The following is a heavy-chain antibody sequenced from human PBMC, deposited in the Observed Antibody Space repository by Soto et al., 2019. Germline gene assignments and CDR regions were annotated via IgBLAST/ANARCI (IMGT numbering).Heavy chain of an antibody. CDR1: GYTFTSYQ. J-gene: IGHJ6*02. D-gene: IGHD3-3*01. Sequence: QMQLVQSGAEVKKPGASVKVSCKASGYTFTSYQMHWVRQAPGQGLAWMGIINPSGGRITYAPRFHGRVMMTRDTSTNTVYMELRSLRSEDTAVYYCARDGPPTTAGVGPSYTMDVWGQGTTVTVS. CDR2: INPSGGRI. V-gene: IGHV1-46*01. CDR3: ARDGPPTTAGVGPSYTMDV.